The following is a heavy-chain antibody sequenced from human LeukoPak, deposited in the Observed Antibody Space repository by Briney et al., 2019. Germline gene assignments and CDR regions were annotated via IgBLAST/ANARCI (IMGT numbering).Heavy chain of an antibody. CDR2: ISGSGGST. Sequence: PGGSLRLSCAASGFTFSNYAMVWVRQAPGKGLEWVSAISGSGGSTYYADSVKGRFTISRDNSKNTLYLQMNSLRAEDTAVYYCAKDLTGGGAFDIWGQGTMVTVSS. J-gene: IGHJ3*02. V-gene: IGHV3-23*01. D-gene: IGHD3-16*01. CDR3: AKDLTGGGAFDI. CDR1: GFTFSNYA.